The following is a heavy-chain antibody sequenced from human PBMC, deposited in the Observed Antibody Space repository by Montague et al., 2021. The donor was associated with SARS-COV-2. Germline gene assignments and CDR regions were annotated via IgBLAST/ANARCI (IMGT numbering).Heavy chain of an antibody. Sequence: SQTQSLTYTVSGGSISSYYWSWIRQPPGKGLEWIGYVYYSGSTNYNPSLKSRVTISVDTSKNQFSLKLSSVTAADTAVYYCARTGLGDYDILTGYTVNAFDIWGQGTMVTVSS. CDR3: ARTGLGDYDILTGYTVNAFDI. CDR1: GGSISSYY. CDR2: VYYSGST. J-gene: IGHJ3*02. D-gene: IGHD3-9*01. V-gene: IGHV4-59*01.